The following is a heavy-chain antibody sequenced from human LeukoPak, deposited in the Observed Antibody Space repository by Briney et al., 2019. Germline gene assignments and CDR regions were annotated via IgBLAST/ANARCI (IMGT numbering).Heavy chain of an antibody. J-gene: IGHJ4*02. CDR2: THSGHNT. CDR1: GFTVSDNY. V-gene: IGHV3-53*01. D-gene: IGHD2-15*01. CDR3: VGYCSLHTCYSLN. Sequence: PGGSLRLSCAVSGFTVSDNYMSWVRQAPGRGLEWVAVTHSGHNTYYADSVKGRFTISRDFSKNTLSLQMNSLRAEDTAIYYCVGYCSLHTCYSLNWGQGTLVTVSS.